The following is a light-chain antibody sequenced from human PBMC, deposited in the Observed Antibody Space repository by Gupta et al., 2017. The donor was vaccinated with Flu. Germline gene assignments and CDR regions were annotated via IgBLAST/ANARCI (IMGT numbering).Light chain of an antibody. Sequence: SSVLTQPPSAPVAPGQTARFTCGGNNIGIKSVHWYQQKPGQAPVLVVYDDSARPSGIPERFSGSNSGNTATLTISRVEAGDEADYYCQVWDSSSDHWVFGGGTKLTVL. CDR2: DDS. J-gene: IGLJ3*02. V-gene: IGLV3-21*02. CDR1: NIGIKS. CDR3: QVWDSSSDHWV.